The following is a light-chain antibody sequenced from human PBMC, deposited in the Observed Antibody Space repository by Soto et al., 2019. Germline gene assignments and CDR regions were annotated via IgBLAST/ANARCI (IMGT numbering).Light chain of an antibody. CDR2: YLS. CDR1: QSVSKC. Sequence: EIVLTQSPATLSLSPGERATLSCRASQSVSKCLAWYQQKPGQAPRPLIYYLSSRAPGIPARFSGSGSVTDFTLTISSREPEGFAVYYCQQWNSWSPITFGRETRL. CDR3: QQWNSWSPIT. J-gene: IGKJ5*01. V-gene: IGKV3-11*01.